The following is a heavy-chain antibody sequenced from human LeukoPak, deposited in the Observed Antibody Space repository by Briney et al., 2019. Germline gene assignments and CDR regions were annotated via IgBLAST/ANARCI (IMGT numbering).Heavy chain of an antibody. D-gene: IGHD6-13*01. CDR1: GGSFSGYY. J-gene: IGHJ4*02. CDR3: ATTLKAAASY. Sequence: PSETLSLTCAVYGGSFSGYYRSWIRQPPGKGLEWIGEINHSGSTNYNPSLKSRVTISVDTSKNQFSLKLSSVTAADTAVYYCATTLKAAASYWGQGTLVTVSS. V-gene: IGHV4-34*01. CDR2: INHSGST.